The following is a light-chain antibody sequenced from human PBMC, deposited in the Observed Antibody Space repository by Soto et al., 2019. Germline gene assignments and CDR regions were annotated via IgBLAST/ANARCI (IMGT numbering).Light chain of an antibody. CDR3: QQYHNCPRT. Sequence: EIVMTQSPATLSVSPGERATLSCRASQSVSSDLAWYQHRPGQTPSLLLYAASTKSTDIPARFSGSGSGTEFTLTISSLQSEDFVVYYCQQYHNCPRTFGQGTKVEI. V-gene: IGKV3-15*01. CDR1: QSVSSD. J-gene: IGKJ1*01. CDR2: AAS.